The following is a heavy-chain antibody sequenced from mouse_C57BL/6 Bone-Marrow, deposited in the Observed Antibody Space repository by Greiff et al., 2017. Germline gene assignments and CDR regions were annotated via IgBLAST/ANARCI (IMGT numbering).Heavy chain of an antibody. V-gene: IGHV1-22*01. CDR3: AREGWLLRGFAY. Sequence: VQLQQSGPELVKPGASVKMSCKASGYTFTDYNMHWVKQSHGKSLEWIGYINPNNGGTSYNQKFKGKATLTVNKSSSTAYMERRSLTSEDSAVYYCAREGWLLRGFAYWGQGTLVTVSA. J-gene: IGHJ3*01. CDR1: GYTFTDYN. CDR2: INPNNGGT. D-gene: IGHD2-3*01.